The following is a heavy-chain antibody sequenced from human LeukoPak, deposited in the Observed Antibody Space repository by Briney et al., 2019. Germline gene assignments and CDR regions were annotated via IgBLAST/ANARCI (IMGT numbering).Heavy chain of an antibody. CDR1: GFTFSSYA. CDR3: ARGPPFWSGYLGY. D-gene: IGHD3-3*01. J-gene: IGHJ4*02. Sequence: PGGSLRLSCAASGFTFSSYAMHWVRQAPGKGLEWVAVISYDGSNKYYADSVKGRFTISRDNSKNTLYLQMNSLRAEDTAVYYCARGPPFWSGYLGYWGQGTLVTVSS. CDR2: ISYDGSNK. V-gene: IGHV3-30*04.